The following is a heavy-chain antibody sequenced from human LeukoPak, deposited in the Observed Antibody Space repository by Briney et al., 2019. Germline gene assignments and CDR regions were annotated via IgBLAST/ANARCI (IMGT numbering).Heavy chain of an antibody. CDR3: ARCPYYYGSGSKTPQYYFDY. J-gene: IGHJ4*02. V-gene: IGHV1-69*13. Sequence: SVKVSCKASGGTFSSYAISWVRQAPGQGLEWMGGIIPIFGTANYAQKFQGRVTITADESTSTAYTELSSLRSEDTAVYYCARCPYYYGSGSKTPQYYFDYWGQGTLVTVSS. CDR2: IIPIFGTA. CDR1: GGTFSSYA. D-gene: IGHD3-10*01.